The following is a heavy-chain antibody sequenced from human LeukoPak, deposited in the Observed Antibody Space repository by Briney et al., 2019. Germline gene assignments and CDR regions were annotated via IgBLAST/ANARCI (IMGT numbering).Heavy chain of an antibody. CDR2: MNPNSGNT. D-gene: IGHD1-26*01. Sequence: ASVKVSCKASGYTFTSYDINWVRQATGQGLEWMGWMNPNSGNTGYAQKFQGRVTMTRNTSISTAYMELSSLRSEDTAVYYCARDPNLGLGATISDAFDIWGQGTMVTVSS. CDR1: GYTFTSYD. J-gene: IGHJ3*02. V-gene: IGHV1-8*01. CDR3: ARDPNLGLGATISDAFDI.